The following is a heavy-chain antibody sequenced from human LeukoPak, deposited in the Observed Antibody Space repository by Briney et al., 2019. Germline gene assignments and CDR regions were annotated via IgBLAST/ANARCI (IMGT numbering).Heavy chain of an antibody. V-gene: IGHV1-24*01. J-gene: IGHJ6*02. CDR1: GYTLTELS. D-gene: IGHD3-22*01. CDR3: ATARYDSSGYYYSSTGMDV. Sequence: ASVTVSCTVSGYTLTELSMHWVRQAPGKGLEWMGGFGPEDGETIYAQKFQGRVTMTEDTSTDTAYMELSSLRSEDTAVYYCATARYDSSGYYYSSTGMDVWGRGTTVTVSS. CDR2: FGPEDGET.